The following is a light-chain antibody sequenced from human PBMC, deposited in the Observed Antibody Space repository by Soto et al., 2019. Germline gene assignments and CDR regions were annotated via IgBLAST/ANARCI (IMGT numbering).Light chain of an antibody. CDR1: QSVLYSSNNKDY. V-gene: IGKV4-1*01. CDR2: WAS. CDR3: HQYYSTPHT. Sequence: DIVMTQSPDSLAVSLGARATINCKSSQSVLYSSNNKDYLAWYQQKPGQPPKLLIYWASTRESGVPDRFSGSGSGTDFTLTISSLQAEDVAVYYCHQYYSTPHTFGQGTKLEIK. J-gene: IGKJ2*01.